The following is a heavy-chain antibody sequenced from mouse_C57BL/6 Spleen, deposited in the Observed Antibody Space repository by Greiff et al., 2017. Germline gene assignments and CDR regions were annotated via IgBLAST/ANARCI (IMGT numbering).Heavy chain of an antibody. CDR1: GYAFSSSW. Sequence: QVQLKQSGPELVKPGASVKISCKASGYAFSSSWMNWVKQRPGKGLEWIGRIYPGDGDTNYNGKFKGKATLTADKSSSPAYMQLSSLTSEYSAVYFCARSSYYDYAMDYWGQGTSLTVSS. J-gene: IGHJ4*01. CDR3: ARSSYYDYAMDY. D-gene: IGHD2-1*01. V-gene: IGHV1-82*01. CDR2: IYPGDGDT.